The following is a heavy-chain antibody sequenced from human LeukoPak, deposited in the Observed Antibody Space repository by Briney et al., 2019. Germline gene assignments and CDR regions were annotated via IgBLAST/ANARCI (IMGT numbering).Heavy chain of an antibody. CDR2: INPNSGGT. D-gene: IGHD3-22*01. J-gene: IGHJ4*02. Sequence: ASVKVSCKAFGYTFTGYYMHWVRQAPGQGLEWMGWINPNSGGTNYAQKFQGRVTMTRDTSISTAYMELSRLRSDDTAVYYCAREVNYYDSSGYYCDYWGQGTLVTVSS. V-gene: IGHV1-2*02. CDR3: AREVNYYDSSGYYCDY. CDR1: GYTFTGYY.